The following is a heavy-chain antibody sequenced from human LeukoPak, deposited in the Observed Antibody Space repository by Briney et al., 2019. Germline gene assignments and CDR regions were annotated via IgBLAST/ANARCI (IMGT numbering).Heavy chain of an antibody. CDR1: GFTFSSYS. Sequence: GGSLRLSCAASGFTFSSYSMNWVRQAPGKGLEWVSSITSSSSYIYYADSVKGRFTISRDNAKNSLYLQMNSLRAEDTAVYYCARDPGWGSSTGYFDLWGRGTLVTVSS. D-gene: IGHD7-27*01. V-gene: IGHV3-21*04. CDR3: ARDPGWGSSTGYFDL. J-gene: IGHJ2*01. CDR2: ITSSSSYI.